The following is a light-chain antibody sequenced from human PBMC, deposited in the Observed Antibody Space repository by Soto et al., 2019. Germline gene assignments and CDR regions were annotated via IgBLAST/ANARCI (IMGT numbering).Light chain of an antibody. CDR3: QSYDSSLSGV. V-gene: IGLV1-40*01. J-gene: IGLJ2*01. Sequence: QSVLTQPPSVSGAPGQRVIIACTGRSSNIGAGYDVHWYQQLPGTAPKLLIYGNSNRPSGVPDRFSGSKSGTSASLAITGLQAEDEADYYCQSYDSSLSGVFGGGTKLTVL. CDR1: SSNIGAGYD. CDR2: GNS.